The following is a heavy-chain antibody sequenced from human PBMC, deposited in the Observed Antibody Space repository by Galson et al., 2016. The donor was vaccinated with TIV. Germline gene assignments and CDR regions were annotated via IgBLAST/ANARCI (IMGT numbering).Heavy chain of an antibody. Sequence: PALVKPTQPLTLTCTFSGFSLNSDGLCVSWIRQPPGKALEWLARIDWDGDKYYSTFLQTRLTISKDTSKNQVVLTMTNMDPVDTATYYCVRTPYGDSFGWYFDLWGRGTLVTVSS. D-gene: IGHD4-17*01. V-gene: IGHV2-70*11. CDR3: VRTPYGDSFGWYFDL. CDR2: IDWDGDK. J-gene: IGHJ2*01. CDR1: GFSLNSDGLC.